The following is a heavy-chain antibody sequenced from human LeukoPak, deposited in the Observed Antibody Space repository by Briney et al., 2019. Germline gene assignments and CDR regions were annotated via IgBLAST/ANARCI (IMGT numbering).Heavy chain of an antibody. D-gene: IGHD2-2*01. Sequence: SDTLSLTCAVYGGSFSGHYWSWIRQPPGNGLEWIGEINHSGSTNYNPSLKSRVTISVDTSKNQFSLKLSSVTAADTAVYYCARGEGVAAATYYFDYWGQGTLVTVSS. CDR1: GGSFSGHY. CDR3: ARGEGVAAATYYFDY. J-gene: IGHJ4*02. V-gene: IGHV4-34*01. CDR2: INHSGST.